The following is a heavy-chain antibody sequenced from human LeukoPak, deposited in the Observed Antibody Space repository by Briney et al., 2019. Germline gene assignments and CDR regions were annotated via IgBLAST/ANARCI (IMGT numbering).Heavy chain of an antibody. J-gene: IGHJ4*02. V-gene: IGHV1-18*01. Sequence: ASVKVSCKASGYTFTSYGISWVRQAPGQGLEWMGWISAYNGNTNYAQELQGRVTMTTDTSTSTAYMELSSLRSEDTAVYYCAGYYYGSGSYYSQFDYWGQGTLVTVSS. CDR3: AGYYYGSGSYYSQFDY. D-gene: IGHD3-10*01. CDR1: GYTFTSYG. CDR2: ISAYNGNT.